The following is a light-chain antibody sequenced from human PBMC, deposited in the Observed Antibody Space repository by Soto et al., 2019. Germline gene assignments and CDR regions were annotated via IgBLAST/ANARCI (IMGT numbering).Light chain of an antibody. V-gene: IGKV3-15*01. CDR3: HQYNHWLTWT. CDR2: RAS. J-gene: IGKJ1*01. Sequence: EIVMTQSPATLSLSPGQRATLSCRASQSVSSILAFYQQIPGQAPRLLIYRASAVASGIPARFSGSASGTEFNLTISSLQSEDFAVYYCHQYNHWLTWTFGQGTKVDI. CDR1: QSVSSI.